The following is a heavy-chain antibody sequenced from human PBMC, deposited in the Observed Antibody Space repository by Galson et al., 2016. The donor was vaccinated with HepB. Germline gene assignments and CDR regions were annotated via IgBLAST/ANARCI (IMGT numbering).Heavy chain of an antibody. CDR3: ARVGIGSSWYFDY. V-gene: IGHV3-7*01. CDR2: IRQDGSEK. Sequence: SLRLSCAASGFTVSSNYMSWARQGPGKGLEWVAIIRQDGSEKYYVDSVKGRFTISRDNAKKSLYLQMNSLRAEDTAVYYCARVGIGSSWYFDYWGQGTLVTVSS. J-gene: IGHJ4*02. CDR1: GFTVSSNY. D-gene: IGHD6-13*01.